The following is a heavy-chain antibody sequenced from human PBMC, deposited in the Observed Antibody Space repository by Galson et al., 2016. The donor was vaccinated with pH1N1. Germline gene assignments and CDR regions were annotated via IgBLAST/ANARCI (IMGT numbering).Heavy chain of an antibody. Sequence: TTEHAPSVKGRFSISRDDSKNTAYLQMNSLKVDDTAIYYCTSLRFGHNWFDPWGQGSLVIVS. D-gene: IGHD3-10*01. V-gene: IGHV3-49*02. CDR2: TT. J-gene: IGHJ5*02. CDR3: TSLRFGHNWFDP.